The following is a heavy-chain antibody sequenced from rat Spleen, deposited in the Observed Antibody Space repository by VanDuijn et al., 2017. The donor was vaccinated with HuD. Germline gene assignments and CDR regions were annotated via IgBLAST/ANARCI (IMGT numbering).Heavy chain of an antibody. D-gene: IGHD1-10*01. CDR1: GFTFHNFD. CDR2: ISPSGGNT. V-gene: IGHV5S13*01. Sequence: EVQLVESGGGLVQPGRSLQLSCAASGFTFHNFDMAWVRQTPTKGLEWVASISPSGGNTYYRDSVKGRFTVSRDNTRSIQYLQMDSLRSEDTATYYCARRRGQVYNNYFDYWGQGVMVTVSS. J-gene: IGHJ2*01. CDR3: ARRRGQVYNNYFDY.